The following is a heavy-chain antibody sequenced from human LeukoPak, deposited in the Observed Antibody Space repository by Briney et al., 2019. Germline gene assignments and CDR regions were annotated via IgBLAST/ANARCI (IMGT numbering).Heavy chain of an antibody. CDR3: AELGITMIGGV. V-gene: IGHV3-30*18. D-gene: IGHD3-10*02. CDR1: GFTFSSYG. CDR2: ISYDGSNK. J-gene: IGHJ6*04. Sequence: GGSLRLSCAASGFTFSSYGMHWVRQAPGKGLEWVAVISYDGSNKYYADSVKGRFTISRDNSKNTLSLQMNSLRAEDTAVYYCAELGITMIGGVWGKGTTVTISS.